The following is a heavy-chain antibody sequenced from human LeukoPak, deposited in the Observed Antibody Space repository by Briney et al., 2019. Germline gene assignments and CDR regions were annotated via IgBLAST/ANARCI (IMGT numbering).Heavy chain of an antibody. Sequence: TGGSLRLSCAASGFTFSNAWMNCVRQAPGKGLEWVGRIKSKTDSGTSDYAAPVKGRVTISRDDSKNSLYLQMNSLKTQDTAVYYCTTESDSSGYYYYYYYGMDVWGQGTTVTVSS. CDR3: TTESDSSGYYYYYYYGMDV. CDR2: IKSKTDSGTS. V-gene: IGHV3-15*01. CDR1: GFTFSNAW. J-gene: IGHJ6*02. D-gene: IGHD3-22*01.